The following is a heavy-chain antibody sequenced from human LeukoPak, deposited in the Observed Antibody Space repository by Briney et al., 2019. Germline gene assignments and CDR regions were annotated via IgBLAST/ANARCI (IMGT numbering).Heavy chain of an antibody. CDR1: GFAVSGYW. Sequence: GGSLRLSCAVSGFAVSGYWMSWVRQGPGKGLEWVANINQDGSEKYYVDSVKGRFTISRDNAENSLFLQVSSLRVEDTAVYYCAREWQGRFAAAVTRIEGDYWGQGTLVAVSS. CDR2: INQDGSEK. V-gene: IGHV3-7*01. D-gene: IGHD6-13*01. J-gene: IGHJ4*02. CDR3: AREWQGRFAAAVTRIEGDY.